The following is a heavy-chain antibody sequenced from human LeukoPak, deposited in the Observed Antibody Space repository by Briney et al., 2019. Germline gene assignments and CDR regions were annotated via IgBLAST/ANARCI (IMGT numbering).Heavy chain of an antibody. J-gene: IGHJ5*02. CDR2: VYINGNT. D-gene: IGHD2-21*01. CDR3: ARGSCGVDCPGYNWFDP. Sequence: SQTLSLTCTVSGGSIASGSYYWTWIRQSAGGGLEWIGRVYINGNTNSNPSLRSRLAISVDTSQNQFSLDLSSVTAADTAVYYCARGSCGVDCPGYNWFDPWGQGILVTVSS. CDR1: GGSIASGSYY. V-gene: IGHV4-61*02.